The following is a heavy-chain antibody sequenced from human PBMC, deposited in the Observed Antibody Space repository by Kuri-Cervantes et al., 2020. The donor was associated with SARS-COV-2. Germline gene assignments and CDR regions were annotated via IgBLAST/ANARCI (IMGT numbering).Heavy chain of an antibody. J-gene: IGHJ4*02. CDR3: AHSVSGGAPEN. CDR1: VFSLSTSGVG. CDR2: IDWDDDK. V-gene: IGHV2-70*12. D-gene: IGHD3-16*01. Sequence: SGPTLVNPTQTLSLTCTFSVFSLSTSGVGVGWIRQPPGKALEWLARIDWDDDKYYITSLKTRLTISKDTSKNQVVITMTKMDPVDTATYYCAHSVSGGAPENWGQGTLVTVSS.